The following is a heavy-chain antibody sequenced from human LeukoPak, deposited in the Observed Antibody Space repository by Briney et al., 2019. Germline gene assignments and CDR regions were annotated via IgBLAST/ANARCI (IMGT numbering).Heavy chain of an antibody. Sequence: GESLKISCKGTGYSFTSYWIGWVRQMPGKGLEWMGIIYPGDSDTRYSPSLQGQVTISADRSINTAYLQWSSLKASDTAMYYCARRSSHGGYYYIDYWGQGTLVTVSS. CDR1: GYSFTSYW. V-gene: IGHV5-51*01. CDR2: IYPGDSDT. CDR3: ARRSSHGGYYYIDY. D-gene: IGHD3-10*01. J-gene: IGHJ4*02.